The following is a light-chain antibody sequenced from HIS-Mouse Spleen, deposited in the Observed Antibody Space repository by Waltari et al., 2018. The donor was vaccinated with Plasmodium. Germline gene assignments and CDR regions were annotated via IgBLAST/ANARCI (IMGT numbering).Light chain of an antibody. J-gene: IGLJ3*02. Sequence: QSALTQPASVSGSPGQSITISCTGTSSYVGSYNLVSCYQQHPGKAPKLMIYEGSKRPSGVSKRFSGSKSGNTASLTISGLQAEDEADYYCCSYAGSSTNWVFGGGTKLTVL. CDR2: EGS. CDR3: CSYAGSSTNWV. V-gene: IGLV2-23*01. CDR1: SSYVGSYNL.